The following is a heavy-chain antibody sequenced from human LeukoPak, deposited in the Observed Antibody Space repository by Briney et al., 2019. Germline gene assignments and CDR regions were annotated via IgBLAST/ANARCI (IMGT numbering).Heavy chain of an antibody. V-gene: IGHV3-21*01. CDR1: GFTFSSYS. CDR3: ARGPYSSGWFDY. CDR2: ISSSSSSYI. J-gene: IGHJ4*02. Sequence: GGSLRFSCAASGFTFSSYSMNWVRQAPGKGLEWVSSISSSSSSYISYADSMKGRFTISRDNAKNSLYLQMNSLRAEDTAVYYCARGPYSSGWFDYWGQGTLVTVSS. D-gene: IGHD6-19*01.